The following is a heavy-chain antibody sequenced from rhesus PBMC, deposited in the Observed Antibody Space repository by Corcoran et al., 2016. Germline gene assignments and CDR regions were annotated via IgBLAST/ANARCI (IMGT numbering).Heavy chain of an antibody. Sequence: QVQLQESGPGLVKPSETLSLTCAVSGYSISSGYYWGWIRQPPGKGLEWIGSIDGSGGSNYLDPSLTSRVTLSVDTSKNHFSLKLSSVTAADTAIYYGARDVSTGVMVYWGQGVLVTVSS. J-gene: IGHJ4*01. CDR1: GYSISSGYY. CDR3: ARDVSTGVMVY. V-gene: IGHV4S14*01. CDR2: IDGSGGSN. D-gene: IGHD3-22*01.